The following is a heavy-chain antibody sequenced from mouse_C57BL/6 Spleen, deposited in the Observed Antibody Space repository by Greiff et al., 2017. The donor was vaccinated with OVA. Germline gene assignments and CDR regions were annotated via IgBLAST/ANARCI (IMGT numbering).Heavy chain of an antibody. CDR1: GFSLTSYG. J-gene: IGHJ3*01. CDR2: IWSGGST. CDR3: ARNFEDYDGAWFAY. V-gene: IGHV2-2*01. D-gene: IGHD2-4*01. Sequence: QVQLKESGPGLVQPSQSLSITCTVSGFSLTSYGVHWVRQSPGKGLEWLGVIWSGGSTDYNAAFISRLSISKDNSKSQVFFKMNSLQADDTAIYYCARNFEDYDGAWFAYWGQGTLVTVSA.